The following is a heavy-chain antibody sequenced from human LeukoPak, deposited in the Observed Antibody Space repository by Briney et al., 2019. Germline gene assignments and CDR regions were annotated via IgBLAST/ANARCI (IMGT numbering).Heavy chain of an antibody. CDR3: ARINTIMATFDY. D-gene: IGHD5-24*01. V-gene: IGHV4-38-2*02. CDR2: ISHSGST. Sequence: SETLSLTCTVSGYFINSNYYWGWIRQPPGKGLEWIATISHSGSTYYNPSLKCRVTISVETSKNQFSLKLSSVTAADTAVYYCARINTIMATFDYWGQGTLVTVSS. CDR1: GYFINSNYY. J-gene: IGHJ4*02.